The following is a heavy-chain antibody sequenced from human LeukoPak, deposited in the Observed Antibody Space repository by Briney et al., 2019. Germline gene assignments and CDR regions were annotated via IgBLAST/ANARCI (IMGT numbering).Heavy chain of an antibody. D-gene: IGHD6-19*01. J-gene: IGHJ4*02. V-gene: IGHV3-74*01. Sequence: GGSLRLSCAASGFTFSSYWMHWVRQAPGKGLVWVSRINSDGSSTSYADSVKGRFTISRDNAKNTLYLQMNSLRAEDRAVYYCARRGAVAGTEDYWGQGTLVTVSS. CDR1: GFTFSSYW. CDR3: ARRGAVAGTEDY. CDR2: INSDGSST.